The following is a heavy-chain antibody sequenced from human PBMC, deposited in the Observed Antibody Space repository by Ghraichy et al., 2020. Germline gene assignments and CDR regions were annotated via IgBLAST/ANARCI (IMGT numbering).Heavy chain of an antibody. CDR3: AKDLGIVVVISYMFDY. CDR2: ISGSGGST. J-gene: IGHJ4*02. D-gene: IGHD3-22*01. V-gene: IGHV3-23*01. CDR1: GFTFSSYA. Sequence: GGSLRLSCAASGFTFSSYAMSWVRQAPGKGLEWVSAISGSGGSTYYADSVKGRFTISRDNSKNTLYLQMNSLRAEDTAVYYCAKDLGIVVVISYMFDYWGQGTLVTVSS.